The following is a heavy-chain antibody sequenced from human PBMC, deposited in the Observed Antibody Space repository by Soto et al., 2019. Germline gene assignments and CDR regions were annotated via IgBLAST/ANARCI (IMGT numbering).Heavy chain of an antibody. Sequence: QVQLVQSGAEVKKPGSSVKVSCKASVGTFSSYAISWVRQAPGQGLEWMGGSIPIFGTANYAQKFQGRVTITADESTSTAYMELSSLRSEDTAVYYCARGIVATLPWSWFDPWGQGTLVTVSS. D-gene: IGHD5-12*01. CDR3: ARGIVATLPWSWFDP. CDR2: SIPIFGTA. J-gene: IGHJ5*02. V-gene: IGHV1-69*12. CDR1: VGTFSSYA.